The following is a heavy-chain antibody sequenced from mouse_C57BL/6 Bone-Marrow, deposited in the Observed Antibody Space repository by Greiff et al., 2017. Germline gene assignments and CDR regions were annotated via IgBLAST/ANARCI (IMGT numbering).Heavy chain of an antibody. J-gene: IGHJ3*01. CDR3: ASYYFGSSYGIAY. D-gene: IGHD1-1*01. CDR2: ISSGGSYT. CDR1: GFTFSSYG. Sequence: EVKLMESGGDLVKPGGSLKLSCAASGFTFSSYGMSWVRQTPDKRLEWVATISSGGSYTYYPDSVKGRFTISRDNAKNTLYLQMSSLKSEDTAMYYCASYYFGSSYGIAYWGQGTLVTVSA. V-gene: IGHV5-6*01.